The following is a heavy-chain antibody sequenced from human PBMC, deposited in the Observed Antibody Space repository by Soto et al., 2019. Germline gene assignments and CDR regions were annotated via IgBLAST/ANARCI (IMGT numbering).Heavy chain of an antibody. CDR1: GFTFGDYA. J-gene: IGHJ6*02. Sequence: GGSLRLSCTASGFTFGDYAMSWVRQAPGKGLEWVGFIRSKAYGGTTEYAASVKGRFTISRDDSKSIAYLQMNSLKTEDTAVYYCTRESFWSGYPRIEYYYGMDVWGQGTTVTVSS. CDR3: TRESFWSGYPRIEYYYGMDV. D-gene: IGHD3-3*01. CDR2: IRSKAYGGTT. V-gene: IGHV3-49*04.